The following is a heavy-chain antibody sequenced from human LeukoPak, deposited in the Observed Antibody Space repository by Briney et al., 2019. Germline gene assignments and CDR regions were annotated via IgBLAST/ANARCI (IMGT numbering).Heavy chain of an antibody. J-gene: IGHJ4*02. V-gene: IGHV1-46*01. D-gene: IGHD3-22*01. CDR1: GFTFTSYY. CDR2: INPSGSYT. CDR3: ARDGRWFRYYYDTSGYFNLDN. Sequence: GASVKVSCKASGFTFTSYYMHWVRQAPGQGLEWMGIINPSGSYTSYAQKFQGRVSMTRDTSTSTVYMELSSLRSDDTAVYYCARDGRWFRYYYDTSGYFNLDNWGQGTLVTVSS.